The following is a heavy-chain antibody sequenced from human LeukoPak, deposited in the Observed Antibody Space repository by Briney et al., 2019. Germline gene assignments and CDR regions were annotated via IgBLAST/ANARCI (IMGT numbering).Heavy chain of an antibody. CDR2: IYSSGST. CDR1: GVSISRYY. J-gene: IGHJ5*02. CDR3: ARDSGTTGEVKFDP. Sequence: PSETLSLTCTVSGVSISRYYWSRIRQPAGKGLEWIGRIYSSGSTTYNPSLKSRVTMSIDTSKNQFSLKLSFVTAADTAVYYCARDSGTTGEVKFDPWGQGTLVTVSS. D-gene: IGHD3-10*01. V-gene: IGHV4-4*07.